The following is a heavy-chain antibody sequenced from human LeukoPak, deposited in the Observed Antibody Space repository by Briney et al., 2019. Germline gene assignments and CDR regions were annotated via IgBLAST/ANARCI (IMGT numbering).Heavy chain of an antibody. CDR1: GYTFTGYY. Sequence: GASVKVSCKASGYTFTGYYMHWVRQAPGQGLEWMGWINPNSGGTNYAQKFQGRVTMTRDTSISTAYMELSRLRSDDTAVYYCARDPYGDYSFSNWFDPWGQGTLVTVSS. V-gene: IGHV1-2*02. J-gene: IGHJ5*02. D-gene: IGHD4-17*01. CDR3: ARDPYGDYSFSNWFDP. CDR2: INPNSGGT.